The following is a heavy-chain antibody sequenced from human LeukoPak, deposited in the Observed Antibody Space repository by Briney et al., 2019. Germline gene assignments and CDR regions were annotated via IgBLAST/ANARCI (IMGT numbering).Heavy chain of an antibody. CDR2: ISWNSGSI. J-gene: IGHJ4*02. Sequence: PGRSLRLSCAASGFTFADYAMHWVRQAPGKGLEWVSGISWNSGSIGYADSVKGRFTISRDKAKNSLYLQMNSLRAEDTALYYCAKGDGGLSDYWGQGTLVTVSS. CDR3: AKGDGGLSDY. CDR1: GFTFADYA. V-gene: IGHV3-9*01. D-gene: IGHD2-15*01.